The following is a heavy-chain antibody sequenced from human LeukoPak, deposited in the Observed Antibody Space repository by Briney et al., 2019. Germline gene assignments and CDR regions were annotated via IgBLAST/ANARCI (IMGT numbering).Heavy chain of an antibody. D-gene: IGHD5-24*01. Sequence: SETLSLTCTVSGGSISSYYWSWIRQPPGKGLEWIGYIYYSGSTNYNPSLKSRVAMSVDTSKNQFSLKLSSVTAADTAVYYCARGNGYSYYWGQGTLVTVSS. CDR3: ARGNGYSYY. V-gene: IGHV4-59*01. J-gene: IGHJ4*02. CDR2: IYYSGST. CDR1: GGSISSYY.